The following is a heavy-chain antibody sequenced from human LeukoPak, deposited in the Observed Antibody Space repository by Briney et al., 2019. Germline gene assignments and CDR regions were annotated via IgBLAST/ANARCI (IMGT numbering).Heavy chain of an antibody. D-gene: IGHD3-9*01. CDR1: GGTFSSYA. CDR3: AGGPVLRYFDWLPLDYYYYMDV. J-gene: IGHJ6*03. Sequence: SVKVSCKASGGTFSSYAISWVRQAPGQGLEWMGGIIPIFGTANYAQKLQGRVTMTTDTSTSTAYMELRSPRSDDTAVYYCAGGPVLRYFDWLPLDYYYYMDVWGKGTTVTISS. V-gene: IGHV1-69*05. CDR2: IIPIFGTA.